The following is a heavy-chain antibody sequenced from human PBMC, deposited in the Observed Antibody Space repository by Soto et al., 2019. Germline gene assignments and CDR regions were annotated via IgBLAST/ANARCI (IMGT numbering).Heavy chain of an antibody. CDR3: ARVFTVTTYAFDI. CDR1: GGSISSYY. D-gene: IGHD4-17*01. CDR2: LYYTGSA. J-gene: IGHJ3*02. V-gene: IGHV4-59*01. Sequence: QVQLQESGPGLVKPSETLSLTCSVSGGSISSYYWSWIRQPPGKGLEWIGYLYYTGSATSNPSLKSRVTISLDTSKNRFSLNLGSVTAADTAVYYCARVFTVTTYAFDIWGQGTMVTVSS.